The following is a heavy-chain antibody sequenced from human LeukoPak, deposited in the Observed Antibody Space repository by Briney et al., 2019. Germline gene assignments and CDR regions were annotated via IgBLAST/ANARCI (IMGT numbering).Heavy chain of an antibody. V-gene: IGHV4-61*02. CDR3: ARDRGYSSSWDY. CDR1: GGSISSGSYY. J-gene: IGHJ4*02. Sequence: SETLSLTCTVSGGSISSGSYYWSWIRQPAGKGLEWIGRIYTSGSTNYNPSLKSRVTISVDTSKNQFSLKLSSVTAADTAVYYCARDRGYSSSWDYWGQGTLVTVSS. D-gene: IGHD6-13*01. CDR2: IYTSGST.